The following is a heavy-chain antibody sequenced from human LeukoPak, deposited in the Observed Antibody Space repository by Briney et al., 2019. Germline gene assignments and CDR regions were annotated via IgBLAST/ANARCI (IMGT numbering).Heavy chain of an antibody. J-gene: IGHJ4*02. V-gene: IGHV3-73*01. D-gene: IGHD4-17*01. CDR2: IRSKANSYAT. Sequence: RGSLRLSCAASGFTFSGSAIHWVRQASGQGLEWVGRIRSKANSYATSSAASVKGRFTISRDDSKNTAYLQMNSLKTEDTAVYYCTRDYGVLFDYWGQGTLVTVSS. CDR3: TRDYGVLFDY. CDR1: GFTFSGSA.